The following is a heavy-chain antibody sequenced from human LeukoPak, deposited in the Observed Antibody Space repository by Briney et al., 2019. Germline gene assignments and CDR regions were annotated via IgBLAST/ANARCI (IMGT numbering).Heavy chain of an antibody. V-gene: IGHV4-34*01. CDR3: ARDYIVVVPACGGWFDP. J-gene: IGHJ5*02. CDR2: INHSGST. CDR1: GGSFSGYY. Sequence: SETLSLTCAVYGGSFSGYYWSWIRQPPGKGLEWIGEINHSGSTNYNPSLKSRVTISVDTSKNQFSLKLSSVTAADTAVYYCARDYIVVVPACGGWFDPWGQGTLVTVSS. D-gene: IGHD2-2*01.